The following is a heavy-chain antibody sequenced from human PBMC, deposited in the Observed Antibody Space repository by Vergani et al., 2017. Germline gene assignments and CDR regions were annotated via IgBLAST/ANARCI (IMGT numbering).Heavy chain of an antibody. Sequence: EVQLVESGGGLVQPGGSLRLSCAASGFTFSSYWMHWVRQAPGKGLVWVSRINSDGSSTRYADSVKGRFTISRDNAKNTLYLQMSSLRAEDTALYYCVSGNKSASTSGWYYWGQGTLVTVSS. CDR3: VSGNKSASTSGWYY. D-gene: IGHD6-19*01. CDR2: INSDGSST. J-gene: IGHJ4*02. V-gene: IGHV3-74*01. CDR1: GFTFSSYW.